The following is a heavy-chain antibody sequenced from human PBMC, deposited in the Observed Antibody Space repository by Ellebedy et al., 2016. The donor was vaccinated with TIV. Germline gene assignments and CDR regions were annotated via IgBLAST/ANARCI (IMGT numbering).Heavy chain of an antibody. J-gene: IGHJ4*02. V-gene: IGHV4-59*01. D-gene: IGHD3-22*01. CDR3: ARAPDYYDSSGYQLSYFDY. Sequence: MPSETLSLTCTVSGGSISSYYWSWIRQPPGKGLEWIGYIYYSGSTNYNPSLKSRVTISVDTSKNQFSLKLSSVTAADTAVYYCARAPDYYDSSGYQLSYFDYWGQGTLVTVSS. CDR1: GGSISSYY. CDR2: IYYSGST.